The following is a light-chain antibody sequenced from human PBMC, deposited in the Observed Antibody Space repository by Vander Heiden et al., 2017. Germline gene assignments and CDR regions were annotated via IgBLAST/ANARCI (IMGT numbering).Light chain of an antibody. J-gene: IGKJ2*03. CDR3: QQYGSAPMYS. CDR2: GAS. Sequence: IVLTQSPRTLSLSPGERATLSCRASQSVRSSYLAWYQQKPRQSPRLLIYGASSRATGIPDRFSGSGSGTDFTLTISRLEPEDFAVYYCQQYGSAPMYSFGQGTKLEIK. CDR1: QSVRSSY. V-gene: IGKV3-20*01.